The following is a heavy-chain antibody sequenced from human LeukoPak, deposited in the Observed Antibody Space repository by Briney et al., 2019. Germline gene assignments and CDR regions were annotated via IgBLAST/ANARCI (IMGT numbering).Heavy chain of an antibody. J-gene: IGHJ5*02. V-gene: IGHV1-46*01. D-gene: IGHD4-23*01. CDR1: GYNFTSYY. CDR3: ARDNSVEDTAWWFDP. CDR2: INPSGGST. Sequence: ASVKVSCKASGYNFTSYYMHWARQAPGQGLEWMGIINPSGGSTSYAQKFQGRVTMTRDMSTSTDYMELSSLRSEDTAVYYCARDNSVEDTAWWFDPWGQGTLVTVSS.